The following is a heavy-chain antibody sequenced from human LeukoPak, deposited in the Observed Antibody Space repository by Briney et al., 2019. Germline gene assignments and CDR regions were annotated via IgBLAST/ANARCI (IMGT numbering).Heavy chain of an antibody. CDR2: INPSGGTT. CDR3: ARAHCSGGACPNWFDP. CDR1: GYTFTSYY. D-gene: IGHD2-15*01. J-gene: IGHJ5*02. Sequence: VSVKVSCKASGYTFTSYYMHWVRPAPGQGLEWMGIINPSGGTTGSAQKFQGRVTMTGDTSTSTVYMELSSLRSDDTAVYYCARAHCSGGACPNWFDPWGQGTLVTVSS. V-gene: IGHV1-46*01.